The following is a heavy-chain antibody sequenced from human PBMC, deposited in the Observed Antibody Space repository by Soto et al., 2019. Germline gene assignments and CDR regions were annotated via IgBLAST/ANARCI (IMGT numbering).Heavy chain of an antibody. CDR2: IVTVFGTA. V-gene: IGHV1-69*01. CDR3: ARSGAYSSSQFGLDV. J-gene: IGHJ6*02. D-gene: IGHD6-13*01. CDR1: GDALNYNA. Sequence: QVQLVQSGADVKKPGSSVKVSCKASGDALNYNAFSWVRQAPGQGLEWIGGIVTVFGTANHAQKFQDRVTITADESTRTVYMELRSLRSEDTAVYYCARSGAYSSSQFGLDVWGQGTTVTVSS.